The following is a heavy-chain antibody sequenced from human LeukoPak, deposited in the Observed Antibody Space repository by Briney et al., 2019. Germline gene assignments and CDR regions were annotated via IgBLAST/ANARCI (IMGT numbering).Heavy chain of an antibody. D-gene: IGHD3-3*01. CDR1: GFTFSSYA. CDR2: ISGSGGST. J-gene: IGHJ4*02. CDR3: AKRPNYDFWSGYYVDY. Sequence: GGSLRLSCAASGFTFSSYAMSWVRQAPGKGLEWVSAISGSGGSTYYADSVKGRFTIPRDNSKNTLYLQMNSLRAEDTAVYYCAKRPNYDFWSGYYVDYWGQGTLVTASS. V-gene: IGHV3-23*01.